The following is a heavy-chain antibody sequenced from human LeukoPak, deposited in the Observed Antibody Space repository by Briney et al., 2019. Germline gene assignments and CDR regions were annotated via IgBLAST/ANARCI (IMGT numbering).Heavy chain of an antibody. V-gene: IGHV1-3*01. CDR2: INAGNGNT. Sequence: ASVKVSCKASGYTFTSYIMHWVRQAPGQRLEWMGWINAGNGNTKYSQKFQGRVTFTRDTSASTAFMELSSLRSEDTAVYYCARDPNYDFWSGANFDYWGQGTLVTVSS. CDR3: ARDPNYDFWSGANFDY. CDR1: GYTFTSYI. D-gene: IGHD3-3*01. J-gene: IGHJ4*02.